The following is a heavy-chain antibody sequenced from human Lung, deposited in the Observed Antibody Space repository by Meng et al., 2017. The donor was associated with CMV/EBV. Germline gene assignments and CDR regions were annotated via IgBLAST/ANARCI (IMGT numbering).Heavy chain of an antibody. V-gene: IGHV3-23*03. Sequence: GESLKISCAASGFTFSTFAMSWVRQAPGKGLQWVSVIYSGDDSTYYADSVKGRFTISRDNSKNMLYLQMNSLRAEDSAVYFRAKGKWGGYYYYYGMDVWGRGXTVTVSS. D-gene: IGHD1-26*01. CDR3: AKGKWGGYYYYYGMDV. J-gene: IGHJ6*02. CDR2: IYSGDDST. CDR1: GFTFSTFA.